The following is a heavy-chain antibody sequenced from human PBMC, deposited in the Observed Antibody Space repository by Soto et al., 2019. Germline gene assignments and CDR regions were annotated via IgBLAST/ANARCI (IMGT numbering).Heavy chain of an antibody. CDR2: INIDGSST. D-gene: IGHD2-15*01. CDR3: AGGRGYCSGSSCYVDL. J-gene: IGHJ4*01. CDR1: GFTFSSYW. V-gene: IGHV3-74*01. Sequence: EVQLVESGGGLVQPGGSLRLSCAASGFTFSSYWMHWVRQAPGKGLVWVSRINIDGSSTSYADSVKGRFTISRDNAENTLYLQMNSLRGEDTAVYYCAGGRGYCSGSSCYVDLWCQGTLVTVSS.